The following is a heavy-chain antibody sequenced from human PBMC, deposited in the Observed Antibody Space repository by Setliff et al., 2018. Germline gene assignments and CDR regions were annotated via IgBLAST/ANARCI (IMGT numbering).Heavy chain of an antibody. CDR3: ATEKFPGDWGDY. J-gene: IGHJ4*02. CDR1: GYTFTSYV. CDR2: MNPNSGNT. Sequence: ASVKVSCKASGYTFTSYVINWVRQATGQGLEWMGWMNPNSGNTGYAQKFQGRVTMTTDTSTRTAYMEVTSLRSDDTAVYYCATEKFPGDWGDYWGQGTLVTVSS. V-gene: IGHV1-8*02. D-gene: IGHD2-21*01.